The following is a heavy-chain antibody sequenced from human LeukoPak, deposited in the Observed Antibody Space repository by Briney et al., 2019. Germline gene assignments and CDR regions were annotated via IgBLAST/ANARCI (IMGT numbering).Heavy chain of an antibody. CDR3: ARDRVDVSRPRAFDI. CDR1: GYSISSGYY. D-gene: IGHD3-9*01. Sequence: PSETLSLTCTVSGYSISSGYYWGWFRQPPGKGLEWIGSFHLSGSTYYNPSLKSRVTISVDTSKNQFSLKVSSVTAADTAVYFCARDRVDVSRPRAFDIWGQGTLVTVSS. CDR2: FHLSGST. V-gene: IGHV4-38-2*02. J-gene: IGHJ4*02.